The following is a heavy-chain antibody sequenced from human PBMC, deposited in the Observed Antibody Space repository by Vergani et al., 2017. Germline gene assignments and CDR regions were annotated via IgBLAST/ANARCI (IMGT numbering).Heavy chain of an antibody. CDR3: ARSSNWGSTGFDY. D-gene: IGHD7-27*01. CDR2: IAWDDDK. J-gene: IGHJ4*02. V-gene: IGHV2-70*04. CDR1: GFSLSTSGMR. Sequence: QVTLKESGPALVKPTQTLTLPCTFSGFSLSTSGMRVSWIRQPPGKALEWLARIAWDDDKFYSTSLKTRLTISKDTSKNQVVLTMTNMDPVDTATYYCARSSNWGSTGFDYWGQGTLVTVSS.